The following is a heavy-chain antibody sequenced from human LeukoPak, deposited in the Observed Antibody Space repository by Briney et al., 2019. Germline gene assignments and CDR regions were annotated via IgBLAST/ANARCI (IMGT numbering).Heavy chain of an antibody. CDR1: GGSISSGSYY. J-gene: IGHJ5*02. CDR3: ARGEEYSSGQVGFDP. CDR2: IYTSGST. Sequence: PSETLSLTWTVSGGSISSGSYYWSWIRHPAGKGLEWIGRIYTSGSTDYNPSLKTRVTISVDTSKNQFSLTVSSVTAADTAVYYWARGEEYSSGQVGFDPWGQGTLVTVPS. V-gene: IGHV4-61*02. D-gene: IGHD6-19*01.